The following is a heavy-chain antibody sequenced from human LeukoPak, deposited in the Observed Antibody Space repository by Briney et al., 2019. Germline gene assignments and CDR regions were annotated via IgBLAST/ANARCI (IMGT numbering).Heavy chain of an antibody. CDR3: ARGLTQIPRLATGLGH. D-gene: IGHD2-21*02. J-gene: IGHJ4*02. CDR1: GFTFSNHF. CDR2: IGPNGAST. V-gene: IGHV3-64*04. Sequence: GGSLRLSCSTSGFTFSNHFMHWVRQAPGKGLEYVSSIGPNGASTLYADSVKGRFTISRDNSKNTLYLEMNSLRAEDTAVYYCARGLTQIPRLATGLGHWGQGTLVTVSS.